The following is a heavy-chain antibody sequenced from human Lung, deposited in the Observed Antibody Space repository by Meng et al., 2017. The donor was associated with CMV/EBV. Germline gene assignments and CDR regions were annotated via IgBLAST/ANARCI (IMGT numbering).Heavy chain of an antibody. J-gene: IGHJ6*02. CDR3: AKGKWGGYYYYYGMDV. V-gene: IGHV3-30-3*01. Sequence: GESLKISCAASGFTFNTYAMHWVRQAPGKGLEWVAVISYDGSNKYTADSVQGRLTISRDNSKNNLYLQMNSLRAEDSAVYFCAKGKWGGYYYYYGMDVWGRGTXVTVYS. CDR1: GFTFNTYA. CDR2: ISYDGSNK. D-gene: IGHD1-26*01.